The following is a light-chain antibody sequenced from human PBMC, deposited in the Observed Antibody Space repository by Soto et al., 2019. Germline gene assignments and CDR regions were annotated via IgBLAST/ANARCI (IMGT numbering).Light chain of an antibody. J-gene: IGLJ1*01. CDR2: DVT. CDR3: YSYAGTYTFV. Sequence: QSALTQPRSVPGSPGQPATISCTGTANDVGGHNYVSWYQQHPGEAPKLLTYDVTERPSGVPDRFSGSKSGNTASLTISGLQTEDEADYYCYSYAGTYTFVFGTGTKVTVL. CDR1: ANDVGGHNY. V-gene: IGLV2-11*01.